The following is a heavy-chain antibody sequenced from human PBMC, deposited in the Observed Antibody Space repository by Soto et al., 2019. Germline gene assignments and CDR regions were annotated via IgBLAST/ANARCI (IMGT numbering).Heavy chain of an antibody. D-gene: IGHD2-15*01. J-gene: IGHJ3*02. CDR3: ASRLAGPSGAFDI. CDR2: IYPGDSDT. Sequence: GESLKISCKGSGYSFTSYWISWVRQMSGKGLEWMGIIYPGDSDTRYSPSFQGQVTISADKSISTAYLQWSSLKASDTAMYYRASRLAGPSGAFDIWGQGTMVTVSS. CDR1: GYSFTSYW. V-gene: IGHV5-51*01.